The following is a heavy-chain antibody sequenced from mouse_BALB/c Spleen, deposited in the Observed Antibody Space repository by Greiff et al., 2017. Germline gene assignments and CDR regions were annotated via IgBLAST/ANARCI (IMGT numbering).Heavy chain of an antibody. D-gene: IGHD1-1*01. CDR1: GYTFTSYY. Sequence: QVQLQQPGAELVKPGASVKLSCKASGYTFTSYYMYWVKQRPGQGLEWIGGINPSNGGTNFNEKFKSKATLTVDKSSSTAYMQLSSLTSEDSAVYYCTRYYYGSSYERDWYFDVWGAGTTVTVSS. V-gene: IGHV1S81*02. J-gene: IGHJ1*01. CDR2: INPSNGGT. CDR3: TRYYYGSSYERDWYFDV.